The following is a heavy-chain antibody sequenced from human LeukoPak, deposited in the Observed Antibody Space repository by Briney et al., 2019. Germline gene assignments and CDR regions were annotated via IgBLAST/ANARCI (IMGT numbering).Heavy chain of an antibody. CDR1: GYTFTGYY. CDR2: INPNSGGT. V-gene: IGHV1-2*02. Sequence: ASVKVSCKASGYTFTGYYMHWVRQAPGQGLEWMGWINPNSGGTNYAQKFQGRVTMTRDTSISTAYMELSRLRAEDTAVYYCARDRRTPRAGTGYSSRNYFDSWGQGTLVTVSS. CDR3: ARDRRTPRAGTGYSSRNYFDS. D-gene: IGHD6-13*01. J-gene: IGHJ4*02.